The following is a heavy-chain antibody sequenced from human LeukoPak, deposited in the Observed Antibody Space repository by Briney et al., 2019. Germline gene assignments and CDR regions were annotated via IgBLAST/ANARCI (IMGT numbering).Heavy chain of an antibody. CDR2: IYSSGST. CDR3: ARGGFPDY. Sequence: SETLSLTCTVSGGSISSYYWSWIRQPPGRTLEWIGYIYSSGSTNYNPSLKSRVTISVDTSKNQFSLKLRSVTAADTAVYYCARGGFPDYWGQGTLVTVSS. J-gene: IGHJ4*02. CDR1: GGSISSYY. V-gene: IGHV4-59*01. D-gene: IGHD3-10*01.